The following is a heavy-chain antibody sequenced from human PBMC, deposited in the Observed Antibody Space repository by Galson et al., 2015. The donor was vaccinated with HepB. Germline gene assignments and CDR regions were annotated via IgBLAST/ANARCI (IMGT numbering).Heavy chain of an antibody. CDR3: TTGEYDFWSGPSDY. J-gene: IGHJ4*02. V-gene: IGHV3-15*01. D-gene: IGHD3-3*01. CDR2: IKRNTDGGTT. Sequence: SLRLSCAASGFAFSKAWMSWVRQAPGKGLEWVGRIKRNTDGGTTDHAAPVKGRFTISRDDSKNTLYLQMNSLKTEDTALYYCTTGEYDFWSGPSDYWGQGTLVTVSS. CDR1: GFAFSKAW.